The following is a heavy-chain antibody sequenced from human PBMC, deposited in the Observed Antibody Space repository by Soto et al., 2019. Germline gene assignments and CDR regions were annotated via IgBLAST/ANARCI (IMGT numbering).Heavy chain of an antibody. D-gene: IGHD3-3*01. CDR2: IYWDDDK. J-gene: IGHJ4*02. Sequence: QITLKESGPTLVKPTQTLTLTCTFSGFSLDATGVGVGWIRQPPGKALEWLALIYWDDDKRYSPSLKTRLTXTXDXXKNPVALTMTNMDPEDTATYYCARGFYTYTGYFDYWGQGTLVTVSS. CDR1: GFSLDATGVG. CDR3: ARGFYTYTGYFDY. V-gene: IGHV2-5*02.